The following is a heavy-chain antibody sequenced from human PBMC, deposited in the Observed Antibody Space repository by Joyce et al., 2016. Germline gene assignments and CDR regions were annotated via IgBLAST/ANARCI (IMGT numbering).Heavy chain of an antibody. Sequence: QEQLVQSGAEVKKPGSSVKVSCKAAGGTFRNYALSWVRQAPGQGLEWMGGIIPMFRRADYAQKFQGRVTITADEFTRTTYMEISRLRSEDTAVYFCARWNGAPTVKFSGPFDFWGQGTHVTVSS. V-gene: IGHV1-69*01. D-gene: IGHD1-1*01. CDR3: ARWNGAPTVKFSGPFDF. CDR1: GGTFRNYA. J-gene: IGHJ4*02. CDR2: IIPMFRRA.